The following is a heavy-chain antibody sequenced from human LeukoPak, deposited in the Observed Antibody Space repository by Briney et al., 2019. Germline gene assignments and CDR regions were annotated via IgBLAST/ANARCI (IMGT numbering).Heavy chain of an antibody. Sequence: GGSLRLSCAASGFTFSSYAMNWVRQAPGKGLEWVSSISGRGDSTSYADSVKGRFTISRDNSKNTLYLQMNSLRAEDTAVYYCARDSTTVTSYFDYWGQGTLVTVSS. J-gene: IGHJ4*02. CDR1: GFTFSSYA. CDR2: ISGRGDST. CDR3: ARDSTTVTSYFDY. D-gene: IGHD4-17*01. V-gene: IGHV3-23*01.